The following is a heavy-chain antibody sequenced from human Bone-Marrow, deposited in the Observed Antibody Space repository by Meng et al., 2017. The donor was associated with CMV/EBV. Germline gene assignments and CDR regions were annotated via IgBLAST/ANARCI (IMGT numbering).Heavy chain of an antibody. V-gene: IGHV3-21*01. D-gene: IGHD2-2*01. CDR1: GFTLSSYS. CDR2: ISSSSSYI. J-gene: IGHJ6*02. CDR3: AREAVYCSSTSCYQDGMDV. Sequence: GGSLRLSCAASGFTLSSYSMNWVRQAPGKGLEWVSSISSSSSYIYYADSVKGRFTISRDNAKNSLYLQMNSLRAEDTAVYYCAREAVYCSSTSCYQDGMDVWGQGTTVTVSS.